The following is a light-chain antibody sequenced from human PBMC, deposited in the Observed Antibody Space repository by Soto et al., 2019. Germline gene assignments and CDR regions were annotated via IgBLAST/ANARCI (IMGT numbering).Light chain of an antibody. CDR2: AAS. Sequence: MNQSPATLSAYVGDRVTIPCRASQDIGSYLAWYQQKPGKAPKLLIYAASTLQSGVPSRFSGSGSGTDFTLTISCLQSEDFATYYCQQYYSYPRMFGQGTKVDIK. V-gene: IGKV1-8*01. CDR1: QDIGSY. J-gene: IGKJ1*01. CDR3: QQYYSYPRM.